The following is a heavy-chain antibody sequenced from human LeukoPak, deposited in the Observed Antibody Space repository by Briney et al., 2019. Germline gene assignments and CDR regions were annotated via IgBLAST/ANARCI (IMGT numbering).Heavy chain of an antibody. CDR2: MYYTGNT. V-gene: IGHV4-59*05. CDR3: ARQTGSGLFTLP. CDR1: GFTFSDYY. J-gene: IGHJ4*02. D-gene: IGHD3/OR15-3a*01. Sequence: GSLRLSCAASGFTFSDYYMTWIRQAPGKGLEWIGSMYYTGNTYYNASLKSRVTISIDTSKNQISLRLTSVTATDTAMYYCARQTGSGLFTLPGGQGTLVTVSS.